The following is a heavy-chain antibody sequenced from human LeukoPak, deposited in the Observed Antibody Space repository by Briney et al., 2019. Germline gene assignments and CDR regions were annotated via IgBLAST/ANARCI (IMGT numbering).Heavy chain of an antibody. CDR1: GYTFNGYY. J-gene: IGHJ4*02. CDR2: INPDSGGT. CDR3: ARAGYCSGGSCYALDY. Sequence: ASVNVSCKASGYTFNGYYMHWVRQAPGQGLEWMGWINPDSGGTNYAQKFQGRVTMTRDTSISTAYVELSRLRSDDTAVYYCARAGYCSGGSCYALDYWGQGTLVSVSS. V-gene: IGHV1-2*02. D-gene: IGHD2-15*01.